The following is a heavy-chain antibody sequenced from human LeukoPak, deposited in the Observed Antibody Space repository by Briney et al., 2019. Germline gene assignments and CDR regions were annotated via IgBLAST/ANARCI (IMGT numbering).Heavy chain of an antibody. CDR2: INHSGST. Sequence: SETLSLTCTVSGYSISSGYYWGWIRQPPGKGLEWIGEINHSGSTNYNPSLKSRVTISVDTSKNQFSLKLSSVTAADTAVYYCVRRGYCSGGSCYYFDYWGQGTLVTVSS. CDR1: GYSISSGYY. V-gene: IGHV4-38-2*02. D-gene: IGHD2-15*01. J-gene: IGHJ4*02. CDR3: VRRGYCSGGSCYYFDY.